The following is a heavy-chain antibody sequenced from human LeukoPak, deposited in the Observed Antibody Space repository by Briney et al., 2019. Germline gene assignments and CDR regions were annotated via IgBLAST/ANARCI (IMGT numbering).Heavy chain of an antibody. CDR2: IYSAGTT. CDR1: VFAVNSNY. D-gene: IGHD3-3*01. V-gene: IGHV3-66*01. J-gene: IGHJ4*02. CDR3: AGGVLPYYFDY. Sequence: GGSLRLSRAASVFAVNSNYMSWVRQAPGKGLEWVSVIYSAGTTFYADSVKGRLSISRDNSKNTLYLHMDSLRAEDTAVYYCAGGVLPYYFDYWGQGTLVTVSA.